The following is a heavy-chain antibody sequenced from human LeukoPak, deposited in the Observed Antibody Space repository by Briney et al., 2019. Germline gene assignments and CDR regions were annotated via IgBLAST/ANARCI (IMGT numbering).Heavy chain of an antibody. CDR2: MSAYNGNT. CDR1: GYTFTSYS. V-gene: IGHV1-18*01. J-gene: IGHJ4*02. CDR3: ARASYCSDGSCYSDY. Sequence: ASVKVSCKASGYTFTSYSISWVRQAPGQGPEWMGWMSAYNGNTIYAQKVKGRVTMTTDTSTSTAYMELRSLKSDDTAVYCCARASYCSDGSCYSDYWGQGTLVTVSS. D-gene: IGHD2-15*01.